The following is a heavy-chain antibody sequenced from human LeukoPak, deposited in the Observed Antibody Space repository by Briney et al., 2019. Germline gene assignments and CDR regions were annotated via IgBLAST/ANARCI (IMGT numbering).Heavy chain of an antibody. CDR3: ARDSYYGSGSYRQNYYGMDV. J-gene: IGHJ6*02. CDR2: IYSGGST. V-gene: IGHV3-66*01. Sequence: GGSLRLSCAASGFTVSSNYMSWVRQAPGKGLEWVSVIYSGGSTYYADSVKGRFTISRDNSKNTLYLQMNSLRAEDTAVYYCARDSYYGSGSYRQNYYGMDVWGQGTTVTVSS. CDR1: GFTVSSNY. D-gene: IGHD3-10*01.